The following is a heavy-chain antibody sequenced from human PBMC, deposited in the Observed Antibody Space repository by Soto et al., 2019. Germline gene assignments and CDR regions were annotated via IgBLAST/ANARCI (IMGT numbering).Heavy chain of an antibody. J-gene: IGHJ6*02. V-gene: IGHV1-46*01. CDR1: GYTFTSYY. CDR3: ARGARVAAYYYGMDV. CDR2: INPSGGST. Sequence: ASVKVSCKASGYTFTSYYMHWLRQAPGQGLEWMGIINPSGGSTSYAQKFQGRVTMTRDTSTSTVYMELSSLRSEDTAVYYCARGARVAAYYYGMDVWGQGTTVTVSS. D-gene: IGHD6-13*01.